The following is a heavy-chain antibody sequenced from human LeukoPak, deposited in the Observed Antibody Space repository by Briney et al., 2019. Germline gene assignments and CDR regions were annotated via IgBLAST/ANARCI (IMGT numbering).Heavy chain of an antibody. CDR3: ARATIEGYPSDY. V-gene: IGHV4-59*01. J-gene: IGHJ4*02. CDR2: IYYSGST. CDR1: GGSISSYY. D-gene: IGHD1-1*01. Sequence: SETLSLTCTVSGGSISSYYWSWIRQPPGKGLEWIGYIYYSGSTNYNPSLKSRVTISVDTSKNQFSLKLSSVAAADTAVYYCARATIEGYPSDYWGQGTLVTVSS.